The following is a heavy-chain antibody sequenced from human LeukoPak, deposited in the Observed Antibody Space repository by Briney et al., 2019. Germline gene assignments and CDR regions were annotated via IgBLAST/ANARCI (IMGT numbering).Heavy chain of an antibody. CDR2: IYTSGST. CDR1: GGSISSGSYY. J-gene: IGHJ4*02. V-gene: IGHV4-61*02. Sequence: PSETLSLTCTVSGGSISSGSYYWSWIRQPAGKGLEWIGRIYTSGSTNYNPSLKSRVTISVDTSKNQFSLKLSSVTAADTAVYYCARAKGVFYCGSGSYPGYFDYWGQGTLVTVSS. D-gene: IGHD3-10*01. CDR3: ARAKGVFYCGSGSYPGYFDY.